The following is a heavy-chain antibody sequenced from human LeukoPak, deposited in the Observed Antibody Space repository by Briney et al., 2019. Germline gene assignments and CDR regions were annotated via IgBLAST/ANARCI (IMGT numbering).Heavy chain of an antibody. CDR2: IYYSGSI. CDR3: ARDRGYSYGCDAFDI. CDR1: GGSISRGGYY. V-gene: IGHV4-31*03. D-gene: IGHD5-18*01. J-gene: IGHJ3*02. Sequence: MASETLSLTCTVSGGSISRGGYYWSWIRQPPGKGLEYIGYIYYSGSIYYNPSLKSRVTISLDPSKNQFSLKLSSVTAADTAVYYCARDRGYSYGCDAFDIWGQGTMVTVSS.